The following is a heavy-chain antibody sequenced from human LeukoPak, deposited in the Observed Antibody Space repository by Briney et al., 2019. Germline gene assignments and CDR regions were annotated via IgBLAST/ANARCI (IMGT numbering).Heavy chain of an antibody. CDR1: GVSFSGYY. Sequence: SETLSLTCAVHGVSFSGYYWSWIRQFPGEGLEWIGEIDPSGGIEYNPSLKSRVTISVDTSKNQSSLKLSSVTAADTAVYYCAGVEQHHDYWGQGTLVTVSS. CDR2: IDPSGGI. J-gene: IGHJ4*02. D-gene: IGHD6-13*01. CDR3: AGVEQHHDY. V-gene: IGHV4-34*01.